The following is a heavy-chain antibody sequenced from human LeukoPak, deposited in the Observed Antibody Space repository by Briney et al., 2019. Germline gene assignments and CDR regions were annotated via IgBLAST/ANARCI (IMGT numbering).Heavy chain of an antibody. CDR2: IKGDGIST. CDR1: GFDFSSNW. D-gene: IGHD3-3*01. V-gene: IGHV3-74*01. J-gene: IGHJ4*02. CDR3: AKDHYWSIDY. Sequence: GGSLRLSCAASGFDFSSNWMHWVRHAPGQGLVWVSRIKGDGISTNYADSVKGRFTISRDIAKNTLYLQMNSLRAEDTGVYYCAKDHYWSIDYWGRGTLVTVSA.